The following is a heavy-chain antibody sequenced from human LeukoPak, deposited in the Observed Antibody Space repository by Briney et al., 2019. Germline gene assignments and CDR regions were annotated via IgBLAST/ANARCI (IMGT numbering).Heavy chain of an antibody. CDR1: GGSFSGYY. CDR3: ARTTIVVVPAVDFDY. D-gene: IGHD2-2*01. V-gene: IGHV4-34*01. J-gene: IGHJ4*02. Sequence: SETLPLTCAVYGGSFSGYYWSWIRQPPGKGLEWIGEINHSGSTNCNPSLKSRVTISVDTSKNQFSLKLSSVTAADTAVYYCARTTIVVVPAVDFDYWGQGTLVTVSS. CDR2: INHSGST.